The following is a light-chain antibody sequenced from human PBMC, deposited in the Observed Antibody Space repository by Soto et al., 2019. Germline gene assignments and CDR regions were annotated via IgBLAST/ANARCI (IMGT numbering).Light chain of an antibody. CDR2: GVT. J-gene: IGLJ1*01. V-gene: IGLV2-14*01. Sequence: QSALTQPASVSGSPGQSITISCTGTSSDIGSYNFVSWYQQYPGKAPKLMIYGVTNRPSGVSDRFSGSKTGNTASLTISGLQAEDEAAYYCFSHRSGNSHVFGTGTKVTVL. CDR3: FSHRSGNSHV. CDR1: SSDIGSYNF.